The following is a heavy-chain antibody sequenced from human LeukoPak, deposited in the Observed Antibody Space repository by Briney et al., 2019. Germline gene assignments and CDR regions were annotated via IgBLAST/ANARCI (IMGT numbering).Heavy chain of an antibody. CDR1: GYTFTSYS. CDR3: ARDHLGSCTSTSCYRLDY. J-gene: IGHJ4*02. CDR2: ISAYNGDT. V-gene: IGHV1-18*01. D-gene: IGHD2-2*01. Sequence: ASVKVSCKASGYTFTSYSISWVRQAPGQGLEWMAWISAYNGDTNYAQNLQGRVTMTTDKSTTTAYMELRSLRSDDTAMYYCARDHLGSCTSTSCYRLDYWGQGTLVAVSS.